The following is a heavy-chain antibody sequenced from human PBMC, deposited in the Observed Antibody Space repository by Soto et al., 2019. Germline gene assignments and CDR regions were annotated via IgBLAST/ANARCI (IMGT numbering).Heavy chain of an antibody. Sequence: QVRLVQSGAEVKKPGSSVKVSCEASGGTFSSYAVTWVRQAPGQGLEWMGGIIPIVTTPNYAQKFQGRLTISADKSTSTSYMELSSLRSEDTGVYYCARVGYDFRSRDHYYGMDVWGQGTTVIVSS. CDR3: ARVGYDFRSRDHYYGMDV. V-gene: IGHV1-69*06. CDR1: GGTFSSYA. CDR2: IIPIVTTP. J-gene: IGHJ6*02. D-gene: IGHD3-3*01.